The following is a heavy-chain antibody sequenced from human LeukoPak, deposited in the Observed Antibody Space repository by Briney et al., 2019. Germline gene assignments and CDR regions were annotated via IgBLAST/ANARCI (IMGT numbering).Heavy chain of an antibody. CDR3: ASEGSSSSGNFDY. V-gene: IGHV3-48*01. CDR1: GFTFSSYS. J-gene: IGHJ4*02. CDR2: ISSSSSTI. Sequence: GGSLRLSCAASGFTFSSYSMNWVRQAPGKGLEWVSYISSSSSTIYYADSVKGRFTISRDNAKNSLYLQMNSLRAEDTAMYYCASEGSSSSGNFDYWGQGTLVTVSS. D-gene: IGHD6-6*01.